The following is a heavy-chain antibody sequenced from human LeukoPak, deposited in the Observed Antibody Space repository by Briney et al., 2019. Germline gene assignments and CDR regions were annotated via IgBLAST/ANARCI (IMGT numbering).Heavy chain of an antibody. CDR1: GGSISSGGYY. J-gene: IGHJ5*02. D-gene: IGHD3-22*01. CDR2: IYYSGST. CDR3: ARDRHYYDSSGYYYDWFDP. Sequence: SETLSLTCTVSGGSISSGGYYWSWIRQHPGKGLEWIGYIYYSGSTYYNPSLKSRVTISVDTSKNQFSLKLSSVTAADTVVYYCARDRHYYDSSGYYYDWFDPWGQGTLVTVSS. V-gene: IGHV4-31*03.